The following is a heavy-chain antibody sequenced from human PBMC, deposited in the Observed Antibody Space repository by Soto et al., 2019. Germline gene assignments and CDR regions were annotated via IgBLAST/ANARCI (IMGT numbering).Heavy chain of an antibody. Sequence: GGSLRLSCAASGFTFSSYGMHWVRQAPGKGLEWVAVIWYDGSNKYYADSVKGRFTISRDNSKNTLYLQMNSLRAEDTAVYYCARDPGQVRGGCWFDPWGQGTLVTVSS. CDR1: GFTFSSYG. D-gene: IGHD6-19*01. J-gene: IGHJ5*02. CDR3: ARDPGQVRGGCWFDP. V-gene: IGHV3-33*01. CDR2: IWYDGSNK.